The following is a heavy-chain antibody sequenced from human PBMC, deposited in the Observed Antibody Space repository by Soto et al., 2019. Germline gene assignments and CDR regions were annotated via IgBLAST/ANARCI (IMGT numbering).Heavy chain of an antibody. CDR2: IYYSGST. J-gene: IGHJ4*02. V-gene: IGHV4-39*01. CDR3: ARQVVAYCSGGSCYSDY. CDR1: GGSISSGDYY. D-gene: IGHD2-15*01. Sequence: PSETLSLTCTVSGGSISSGDYYWSWIRQPPGKGLEWIGSIYYSGSTYYNPSLKSRVTISVDTSKNQFSLKLSSVTAADTAVYYCARQVVAYCSGGSCYSDYWGQGTLVT.